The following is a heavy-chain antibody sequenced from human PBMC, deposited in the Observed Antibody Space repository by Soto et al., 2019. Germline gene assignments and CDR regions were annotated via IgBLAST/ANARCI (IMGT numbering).Heavy chain of an antibody. Sequence: PSETLSLTCTVSGGSISSSSYYWGWIRQPPGKGLEWIGSIYYSGSTYYNPSLKSRVTISVDTSKNQFSLKLSSVTAADTAVYYFARQSRDDVHLAYWGQGTLVTVSS. CDR1: GGSISSSSYY. V-gene: IGHV4-39*01. CDR3: ARQSRDDVHLAY. CDR2: IYYSGST. J-gene: IGHJ4*02. D-gene: IGHD1-1*01.